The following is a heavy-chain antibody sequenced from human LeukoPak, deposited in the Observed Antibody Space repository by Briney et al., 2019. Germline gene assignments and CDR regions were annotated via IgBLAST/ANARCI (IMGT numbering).Heavy chain of an antibody. D-gene: IGHD5-24*01. Sequence: PGGSLRLSCAASGFIFSSYSMNWVRHAPGKGLEWVSSISSTSTYIHYADSLKGRSTISRDNARNSLYLQINSLRVEDTAVYYCARVQRGEMATFDYWGQGTLVTVSS. CDR1: GFIFSSYS. CDR2: ISSTSTYI. J-gene: IGHJ4*02. CDR3: ARVQRGEMATFDY. V-gene: IGHV3-21*01.